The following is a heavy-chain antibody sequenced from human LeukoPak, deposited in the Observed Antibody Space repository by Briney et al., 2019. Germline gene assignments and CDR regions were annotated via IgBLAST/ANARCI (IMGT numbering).Heavy chain of an antibody. J-gene: IGHJ4*02. D-gene: IGHD3-16*02. Sequence: GGSLRLSCAVSGFTFSSYWMSWVRQAPGKGLEWVANIKEDGTEKYYQDSVKGRFTISRDNAKNTLYLQMNSLTVEDTAVYYCATAGSYRFDYWGQGTLVTVSS. V-gene: IGHV3-7*01. CDR3: ATAGSYRFDY. CDR2: IKEDGTEK. CDR1: GFTFSSYW.